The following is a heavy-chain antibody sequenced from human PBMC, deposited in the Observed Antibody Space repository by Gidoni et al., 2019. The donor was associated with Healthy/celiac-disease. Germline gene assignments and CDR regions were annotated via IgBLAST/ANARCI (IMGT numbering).Heavy chain of an antibody. D-gene: IGHD3-22*01. Sequence: QVQLQQWGAGLLKPSETLSLTCAVYGGSFSGYYWSWIRQPPGKGLEWIGEINHSGSTNYNPSLKSRVTISVDTSKNQFSLKLSSVTAADTAVYYCARGRGHGYYYDSSGYYGYWGQGTLVTVSS. CDR2: INHSGST. CDR1: GGSFSGYY. V-gene: IGHV4-34*01. CDR3: ARGRGHGYYYDSSGYYGY. J-gene: IGHJ4*02.